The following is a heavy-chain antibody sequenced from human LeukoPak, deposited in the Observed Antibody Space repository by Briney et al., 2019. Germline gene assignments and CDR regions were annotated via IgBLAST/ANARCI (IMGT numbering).Heavy chain of an antibody. CDR2: MSNDGSKE. J-gene: IGHJ4*02. CDR1: GFTFSSYG. D-gene: IGHD5-18*01. Sequence: PGGSLRLSCAASGFTFSSYGMHWVRQAPGKGLEWVAVMSNDGSKEYYADSVKGRFTISRDNSKNTLYLQMNSLRAEDAALYYCAKPHGYSSTNYFDYWGQGTLVTVSS. V-gene: IGHV3-30*18. CDR3: AKPHGYSSTNYFDY.